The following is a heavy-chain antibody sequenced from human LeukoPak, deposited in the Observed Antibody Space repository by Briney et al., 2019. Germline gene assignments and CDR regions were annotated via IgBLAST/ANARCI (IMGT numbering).Heavy chain of an antibody. J-gene: IGHJ4*02. CDR3: AKDRADQGFYYFDY. Sequence: GGSLRLSCAASGFTFSSYAMSWVRQAPGKGLEWVSAMSGSGGSTYYADPVKGRFAISREYSNTTLYLQMNSLRAEDTAVYYCAKDRADQGFYYFDYWGQGTLVTVSS. V-gene: IGHV3-23*01. D-gene: IGHD3-10*01. CDR1: GFTFSSYA. CDR2: MSGSGGST.